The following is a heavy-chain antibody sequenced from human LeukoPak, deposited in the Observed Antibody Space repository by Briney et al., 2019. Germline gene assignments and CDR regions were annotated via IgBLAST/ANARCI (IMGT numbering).Heavy chain of an antibody. CDR1: GESFSGYY. V-gene: IGHV4-34*01. D-gene: IGHD2-21*01. Sequence: PSETLSLTCAVYGESFSGYYWSWIRQPPGKGLEWIGEINHSGATNYNPSLKSRVTISVDTSKNQFSLKLSSVTAADTGVYYCATARDGDYWYFDLWGRGTLVTVSS. CDR3: ATARDGDYWYFDL. J-gene: IGHJ2*01. CDR2: INHSGAT.